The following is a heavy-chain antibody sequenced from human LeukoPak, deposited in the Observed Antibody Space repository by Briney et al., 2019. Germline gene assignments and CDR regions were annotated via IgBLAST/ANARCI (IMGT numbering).Heavy chain of an antibody. Sequence: PGGSLRLSCAASGFTFSSYAMSWVRQPPGKGLEWVSAISGSGGSTYYADSVKGRFTISRDNSKHTLYLQMNSLRAEDTAVYYCAKDHDFWSGYPDYWGQGTLVIVSS. CDR1: GFTFSSYA. D-gene: IGHD3-3*01. CDR3: AKDHDFWSGYPDY. V-gene: IGHV3-23*01. CDR2: ISGSGGST. J-gene: IGHJ4*02.